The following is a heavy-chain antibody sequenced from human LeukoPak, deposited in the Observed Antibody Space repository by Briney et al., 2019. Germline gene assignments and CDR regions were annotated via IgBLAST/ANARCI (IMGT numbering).Heavy chain of an antibody. D-gene: IGHD6-13*01. Sequence: KTGGSLRLSCAASGSTFSSYSMNWVRQAPGKGLEWVSSISSSSSYIYYADSVKGRFTISRDNAKNSLYLQMNSLRAEDTAVYYCARDTIAAAHYYYMDVWGKGTTVTVSS. J-gene: IGHJ6*03. V-gene: IGHV3-21*01. CDR3: ARDTIAAAHYYYMDV. CDR2: ISSSSSYI. CDR1: GSTFSSYS.